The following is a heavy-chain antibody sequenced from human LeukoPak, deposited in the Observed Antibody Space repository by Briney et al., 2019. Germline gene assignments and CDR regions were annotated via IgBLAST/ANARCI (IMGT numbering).Heavy chain of an antibody. J-gene: IGHJ4*02. CDR3: ARQYSSSFSYCDY. V-gene: IGHV5-51*01. Sequence: ESLKISCKGSGYSFTSYWIGWVRQMPGKGLEWMGIIYPGDSDTRYSPSFQGQVTIPADKSISTAYLQWSSLKASDTAMYYCARQYSSSFSYCDYWGQGTLVTVSS. D-gene: IGHD6-6*01. CDR1: GYSFTSYW. CDR2: IYPGDSDT.